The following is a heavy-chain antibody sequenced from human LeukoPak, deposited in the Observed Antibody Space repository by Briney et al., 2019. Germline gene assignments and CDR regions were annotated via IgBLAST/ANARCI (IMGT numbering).Heavy chain of an antibody. CDR2: INPSGGST. CDR1: GYTFTSYY. J-gene: IGHJ6*03. V-gene: IGHV1-46*01. D-gene: IGHD2-15*01. CDR3: ARASLCSGGSCYSSYYYYMDV. Sequence: GASVKVSCKASGYTFTSYYMHWVRQAPGQGLEWMGIINPSGGSTSYAQKFQGRVTMTRDMSTSTVYMELSSLRSEDTAVYYCARASLCSGGSCYSSYYYYMDVWGKGTTVTVSS.